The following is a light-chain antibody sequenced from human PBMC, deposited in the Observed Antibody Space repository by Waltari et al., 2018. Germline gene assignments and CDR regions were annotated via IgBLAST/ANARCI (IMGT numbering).Light chain of an antibody. Sequence: SYVLTQPPSVSVAPGQTARIACGGNNIGSKSVHWYQQKPGQAPVLVVYDDSDRPSGIPERFSGSNSGNTATLTISRVEAGDAADYYCQVWDRTSDHPYVFGPGTKITVL. J-gene: IGLJ1*01. CDR2: DDS. CDR1: NIGSKS. CDR3: QVWDRTSDHPYV. V-gene: IGLV3-21*02.